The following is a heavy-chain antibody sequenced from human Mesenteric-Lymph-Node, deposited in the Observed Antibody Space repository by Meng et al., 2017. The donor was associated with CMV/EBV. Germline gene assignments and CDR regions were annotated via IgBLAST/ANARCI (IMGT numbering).Heavy chain of an antibody. CDR3: AADLLWFGDENWFDP. Sequence: GYKFSSYAMNWVRQAPGQGLEWMGWINTNTGNPTYAQGFTGRFVFSLDTSVSTAYLQISGLKAEDTAVYYCAADLLWFGDENWFDPWGQGTLVTVSS. V-gene: IGHV7-4-1*02. D-gene: IGHD3-10*01. J-gene: IGHJ5*02. CDR2: INTNTGNP. CDR1: GYKFSSYA.